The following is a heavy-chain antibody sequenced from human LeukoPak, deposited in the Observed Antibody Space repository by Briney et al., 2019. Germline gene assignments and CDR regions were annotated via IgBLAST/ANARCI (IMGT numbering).Heavy chain of an antibody. Sequence: GGSLRLSCAASGFTFSSYEMNWVRQAPGKGLEWVSFISSSSSYIYYADSVKGRFTISRDNAKKSLYLQMNSLRAEDTAVYYCARGRYDSRIFDYWGQGTLVTVSS. J-gene: IGHJ4*02. CDR2: ISSSSSYI. CDR3: ARGRYDSRIFDY. CDR1: GFTFSSYE. D-gene: IGHD3-22*01. V-gene: IGHV3-21*01.